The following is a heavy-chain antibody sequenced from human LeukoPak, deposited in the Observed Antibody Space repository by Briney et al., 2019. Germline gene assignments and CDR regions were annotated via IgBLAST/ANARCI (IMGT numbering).Heavy chain of an antibody. CDR2: ISGFGNTI. CDR1: GFIFSDHG. D-gene: IGHD5-24*01. V-gene: IGHV3-48*04. CDR3: AREMEGMADSDASDF. J-gene: IGHJ3*01. Sequence: GGSLRLSCVGYGFIFSDHGMNWVRQAPGKGLEWVSYISGFGNTIYYADSVRGRFTISRDNAESSLYLQMSSLRAEDTAVYYCAREMEGMADSDASDFWGQGALVAVSS.